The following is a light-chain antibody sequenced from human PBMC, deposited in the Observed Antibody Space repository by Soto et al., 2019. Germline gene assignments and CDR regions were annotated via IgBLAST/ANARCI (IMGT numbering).Light chain of an antibody. CDR3: GAWDGSLTGGV. CDR1: SSNIGCYS. J-gene: IGLJ2*01. Sequence: QSVLTQPPSVSAAPGQKVTISCSGSSSNIGCYSVSWYQQLPGTAPKLLIYENYERPSGIPDRFSGSKSGTSATLGITGLQTGDEADYYCGAWDGSLTGGVFGGGTKVTVL. CDR2: ENY. V-gene: IGLV1-51*02.